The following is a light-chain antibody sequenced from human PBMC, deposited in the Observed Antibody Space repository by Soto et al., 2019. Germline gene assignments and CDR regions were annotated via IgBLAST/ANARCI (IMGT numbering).Light chain of an antibody. CDR2: AAP. Sequence: EIVLTQSPGTLSLSPGERGALSCMASQSVISTYLAWYQQKPGQAPRLLIFAAPSRATGIPDRFSGSGSGTDFTLTISRLEPEDCAVYYCQQYGYSPYTFGQGTQLEIK. J-gene: IGKJ2*01. V-gene: IGKV3-20*01. CDR3: QQYGYSPYT. CDR1: QSVISTY.